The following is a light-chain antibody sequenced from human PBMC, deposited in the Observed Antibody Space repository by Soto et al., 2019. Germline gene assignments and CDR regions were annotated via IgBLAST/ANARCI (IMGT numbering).Light chain of an antibody. V-gene: IGKV3-20*01. J-gene: IGKJ3*01. CDR1: QSVSSSY. CDR3: QQYGSSPPFT. Sequence: EMVLTQSPGTLSLSPGERATLSCRASQSVSSSYLAWYQQKPGQAPRLLIYGASSRATGIPDRFSGSGSGTDFTLTISRLESEYFAVYYCQQYGSSPPFTFGHGTKVDIK. CDR2: GAS.